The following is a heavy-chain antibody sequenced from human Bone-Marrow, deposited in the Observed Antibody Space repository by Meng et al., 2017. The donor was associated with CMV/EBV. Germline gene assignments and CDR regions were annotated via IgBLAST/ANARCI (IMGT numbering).Heavy chain of an antibody. Sequence: GESLRLSCAASGFTFSSYSMNWVRQAPGKGLEWVSSISSSSSYIYYADSVKGRFTISRDNAKNSLYLQMNSLRAEDTAVYYCARELYDILTGYPNHYYNGMDVWGQGTTVTVSS. V-gene: IGHV3-21*01. CDR1: GFTFSSYS. CDR2: ISSSSSYI. CDR3: ARELYDILTGYPNHYYNGMDV. D-gene: IGHD3-9*01. J-gene: IGHJ6*02.